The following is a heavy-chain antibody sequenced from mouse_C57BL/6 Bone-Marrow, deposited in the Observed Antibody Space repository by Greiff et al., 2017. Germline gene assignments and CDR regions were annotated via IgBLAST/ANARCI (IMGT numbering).Heavy chain of an antibody. J-gene: IGHJ4*01. D-gene: IGHD1-1*01. V-gene: IGHV5S21*01. CDR3: TRRSDYYGSSYNAMDY. Sequence: EVQVVESGEGLVKPGGSLKLSCAASGFTFSSYAMSWVRQTPEKRLEWVAYISSGGDYIYYADTVKGRFTISRDNARNTLYLQMSSLKSEDTAMYYGTRRSDYYGSSYNAMDYWGQGTSVTVSS. CDR2: ISSGGDYI. CDR1: GFTFSSYA.